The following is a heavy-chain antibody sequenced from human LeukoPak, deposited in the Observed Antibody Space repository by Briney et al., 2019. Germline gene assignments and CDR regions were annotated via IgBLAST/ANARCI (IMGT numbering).Heavy chain of an antibody. Sequence: GGSMRLACAASGFTFSSYGMHWVRQAPGKGLEWVAVISYDGSNKYYADSVKGRFTISRDNSKNTLYLQMNSLRAEDTAVYYCAKDANYGGNSILFDYWGQGTLVTVSS. CDR1: GFTFSSYG. D-gene: IGHD4-23*01. J-gene: IGHJ4*02. CDR2: ISYDGSNK. CDR3: AKDANYGGNSILFDY. V-gene: IGHV3-30*18.